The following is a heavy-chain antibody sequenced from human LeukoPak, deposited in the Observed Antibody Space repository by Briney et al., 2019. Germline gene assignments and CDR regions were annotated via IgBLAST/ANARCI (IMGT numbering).Heavy chain of an antibody. V-gene: IGHV1-2*02. CDR3: GGGALTGSFAS. CDR1: GYTFTGYY. Sequence: ASVKVSCKASGYTFTGYYMHWVRQAPGQGLEWMGWINPNSGGTNYAQKFQGRVTMTRDTSISTAYMELSSRRFDDTAVYFCGGGALTGSFASWGRETLVTVS. CDR2: INPNSGGT. D-gene: IGHD1-14*01. J-gene: IGHJ4*02.